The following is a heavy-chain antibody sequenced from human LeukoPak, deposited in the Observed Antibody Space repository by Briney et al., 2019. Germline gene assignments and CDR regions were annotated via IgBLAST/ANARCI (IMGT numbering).Heavy chain of an antibody. CDR2: IYTSGST. V-gene: IGHV4-4*07. J-gene: IGHJ4*02. Sequence: SETLSLTCTVSGGSISSYYWSWIRQPAGKGLEWIGRIYTSGSTNYNPSLKSRVTMSVDTSKSQFSLKLSSVTAADTAVYYCARSRLLYDSSGYPDYWGQGTLVTVSS. CDR1: GGSISSYY. D-gene: IGHD3-22*01. CDR3: ARSRLLYDSSGYPDY.